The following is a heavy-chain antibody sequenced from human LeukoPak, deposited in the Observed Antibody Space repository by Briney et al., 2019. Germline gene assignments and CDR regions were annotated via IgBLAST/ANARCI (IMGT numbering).Heavy chain of an antibody. Sequence: ASVKVSCKVSGYTLTELSMHWVRQAPGKGHEWMGGFDPEDGETIYAQKFQGRVTMTEDTSTDTAYMELSSLRSEDTAVYYCATGEHSVVAARYTFDYWGQGTLVTVSS. V-gene: IGHV1-24*01. CDR2: FDPEDGET. CDR1: GYTLTELS. J-gene: IGHJ4*02. CDR3: ATGEHSVVAARYTFDY. D-gene: IGHD6-6*01.